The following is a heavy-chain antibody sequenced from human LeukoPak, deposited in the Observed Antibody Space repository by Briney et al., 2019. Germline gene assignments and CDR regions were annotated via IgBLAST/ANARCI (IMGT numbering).Heavy chain of an antibody. Sequence: GASVKVSCKASGYIFPNFYMHWVRQAPGQGLQWMGWINPYSGGTECPQRFQGRVTLTRDTSISTAYMELTRLTSDDTAIYYCARGYQFGGIIYFDYWGQGALVTVSS. J-gene: IGHJ4*02. CDR1: GYIFPNFY. CDR2: INPYSGGT. V-gene: IGHV1-2*02. D-gene: IGHD2-2*01. CDR3: ARGYQFGGIIYFDY.